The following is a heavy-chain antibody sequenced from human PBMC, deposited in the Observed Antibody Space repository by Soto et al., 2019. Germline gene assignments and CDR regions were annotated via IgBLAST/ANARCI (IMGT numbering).Heavy chain of an antibody. CDR1: GGSVSSGSYY. CDR3: ARDSAVIAAAGPVWFDP. V-gene: IGHV4-61*01. D-gene: IGHD6-13*01. CDR2: IYYSGST. Sequence: NPSETLSLTCTVSGGSVSSGSYYWSWIRQPPGKGLEWIGYIYYSGSTNYNPSLKSRVTISVDTSKNQFSLKLSSVTAADTAVYYCARDSAVIAAAGPVWFDPWGQGTLVTVSS. J-gene: IGHJ5*02.